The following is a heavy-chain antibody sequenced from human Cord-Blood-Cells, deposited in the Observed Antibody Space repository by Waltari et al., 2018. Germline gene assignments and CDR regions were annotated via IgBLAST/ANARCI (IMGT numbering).Heavy chain of an antibody. V-gene: IGHV3-9*03. Sequence: EVQLVESGGGLVQPGRSLRLSCAASGFTFDDYAMHWVRQAPGKGLEWVSGISWNSGSIGYADSGKCRVIISRDNAKNSLYLQMNSLIAEDMALYYCAKTRNPYSSSYYFDYWGQGTLVTVSS. CDR1: GFTFDDYA. CDR3: AKTRNPYSSSYYFDY. J-gene: IGHJ4*02. CDR2: ISWNSGSI. D-gene: IGHD6-6*01.